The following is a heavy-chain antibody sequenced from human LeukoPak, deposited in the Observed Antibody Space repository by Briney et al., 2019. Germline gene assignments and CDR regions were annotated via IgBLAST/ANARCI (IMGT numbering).Heavy chain of an antibody. V-gene: IGHV4-61*02. CDR2: IYTSGST. D-gene: IGHD6-19*01. Sequence: PSQTLSLTCTVSGGSISSGSYYWSWIRQPAGKGLEWIGRIYTSGSTNYNPSLKSRVTISVDTSKNQFSLKLSSVTAADTAVYYCARSLPGWGRLGFDYWGQGTLVTVSS. J-gene: IGHJ4*02. CDR1: GGSISSGSYY. CDR3: ARSLPGWGRLGFDY.